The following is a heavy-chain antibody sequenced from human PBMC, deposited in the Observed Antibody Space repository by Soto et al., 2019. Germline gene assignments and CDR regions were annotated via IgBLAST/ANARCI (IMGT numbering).Heavy chain of an antibody. CDR2: IWYDGSNK. D-gene: IGHD2-15*01. J-gene: IGHJ5*01. CDR3: ASGCSGGSCYSGEFDY. CDR1: GFTFSSYG. V-gene: IGHV3-33*01. Sequence: GGSLRLSCAASGFTFSSYGMHWVRQAPGKGLEWVAVIWYDGSNKYYADSVKGRFTISRDNSKNTLYLQMNSLRAEDTAVYYCASGCSGGSCYSGEFDYWGQGTLVTVSS.